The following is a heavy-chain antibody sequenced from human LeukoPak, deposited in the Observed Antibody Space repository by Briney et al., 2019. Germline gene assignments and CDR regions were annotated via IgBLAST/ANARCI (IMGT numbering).Heavy chain of an antibody. Sequence: SETLSLTCTVSGGSISSGSYYWSWIRQPAGKGLEWIGRIYTSGSTNYNPPLKSRVTISVDTSKNQFSLELSSVTAADTAVYYCARAGWAANANWFDPWGQGXLVTV. CDR2: IYTSGST. V-gene: IGHV4-61*02. CDR1: GGSISSGSYY. D-gene: IGHD3-16*01. CDR3: ARAGWAANANWFDP. J-gene: IGHJ5*02.